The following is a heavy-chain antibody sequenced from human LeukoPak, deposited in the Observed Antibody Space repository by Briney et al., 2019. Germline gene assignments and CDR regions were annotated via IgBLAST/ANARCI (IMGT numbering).Heavy chain of an antibody. J-gene: IGHJ4*02. CDR2: IKKNGGST. Sequence: GGSERLSCAASGFIFDDYGMSWVRQAPGKGLEWVSGIKKNGGSTGYGDSVKGRFTISRDNCKNSLHLQMNSLRAEDTALYFCARGFLNAPFDQWGQGTLV. D-gene: IGHD2-2*01. CDR3: ARGFLNAPFDQ. V-gene: IGHV3-20*04. CDR1: GFIFDDYG.